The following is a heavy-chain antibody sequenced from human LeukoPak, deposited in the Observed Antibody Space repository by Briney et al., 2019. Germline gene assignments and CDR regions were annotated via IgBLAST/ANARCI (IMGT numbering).Heavy chain of an antibody. D-gene: IGHD2-15*01. CDR3: ARVVVLAAVTPDYFDY. V-gene: IGHV5-51*01. CDR1: GYRFTSYW. CDR2: IYPGDSDT. J-gene: IGHJ4*02. Sequence: GESLKISCKGSGYRFTSYWIGWVRQMPGKGLEWMGIIYPGDSDTRYSPSFQGQVTISADKSISTAYLQWSSLKTSDTAMYYCARVVVLAAVTPDYFDYWGQGTLVTVSS.